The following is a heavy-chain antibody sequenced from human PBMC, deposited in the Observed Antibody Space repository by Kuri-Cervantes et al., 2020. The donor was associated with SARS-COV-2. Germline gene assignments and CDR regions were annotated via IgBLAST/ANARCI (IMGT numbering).Heavy chain of an antibody. CDR3: YCAPKEGFDS. CDR2: VKTNSGNT. D-gene: IGHD2-21*01. J-gene: IGHJ4*02. CDR1: GGTFSSYT. Sequence: ASVKVSCKASGGTFSSYTISWVRQALGQGLEWMGMVKTNSGNTLYAQIFQGRVTMTRDTPTSTVYLELSSLTSEDTAIYYCYCAPKEGFDSWGQGTLVTVSS. V-gene: IGHV1-8*02.